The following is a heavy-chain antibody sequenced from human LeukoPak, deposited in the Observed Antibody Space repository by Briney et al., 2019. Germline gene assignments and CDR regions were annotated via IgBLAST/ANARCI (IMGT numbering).Heavy chain of an antibody. D-gene: IGHD4-17*01. J-gene: IGHJ3*01. V-gene: IGHV3-23*01. Sequence: GGSLRLSCAASGFTFSSHAMSWVRQAPGKGLEWVSAITANGGYTLYADAVKGRFTVSRDNSKNTLYLQINSLRPEDTAMYYCAKDPNGDYIGAFDFWGQGTMVTVSS. CDR2: ITANGGYT. CDR1: GFTFSSHA. CDR3: AKDPNGDYIGAFDF.